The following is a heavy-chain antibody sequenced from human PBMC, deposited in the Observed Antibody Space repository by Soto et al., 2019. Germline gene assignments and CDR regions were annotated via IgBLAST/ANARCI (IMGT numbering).Heavy chain of an antibody. Sequence: QVQLQESGPGLVKPSGTLSLTCAVSGGSISSSNWWSWVRQPPGKGLEWIGEIYHSGSTNYNPSLKSRVTISVDKSKNQFSLKLSSVTAADTAVYYCARRVDYDLLTGYYYYYGMDVWGQGTTVTVSS. D-gene: IGHD3-9*01. V-gene: IGHV4-4*02. CDR1: GGSISSSNW. J-gene: IGHJ6*02. CDR3: ARRVDYDLLTGYYYYYGMDV. CDR2: IYHSGST.